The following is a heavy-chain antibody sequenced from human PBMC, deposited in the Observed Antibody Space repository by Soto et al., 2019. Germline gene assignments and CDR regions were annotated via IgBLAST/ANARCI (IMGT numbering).Heavy chain of an antibody. V-gene: IGHV3-33*01. J-gene: IGHJ6*04. CDR1: GFTFSSYG. Sequence: GGSLRLSCAASGFTFSSYGMHWVRQAPGKGLEWVAVIWYDGSNKYYADSVKGRFTISRDNSKNSLYLQMNSLRAEDTAVYYCGRKLAVTAVWGKGTTVTVSS. CDR2: IWYDGSNK. CDR3: GRKLAVTAV. D-gene: IGHD1-7*01.